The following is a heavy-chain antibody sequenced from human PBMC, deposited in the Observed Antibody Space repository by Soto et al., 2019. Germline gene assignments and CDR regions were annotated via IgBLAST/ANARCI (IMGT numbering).Heavy chain of an antibody. CDR2: ISYDGSNK. CDR1: GFTFSSYG. CDR3: AKDGLHQWLALYYFDY. Sequence: QVQLVESGGGVVQPGRSLRLSCAASGFTFSSYGMHWVRQAPGKGLEWVAVISYDGSNKYYADSVKGRFTISRDNSKNTLYLQMNSLRAEDTAVYYCAKDGLHQWLALYYFDYWGQGTLVTVSS. V-gene: IGHV3-30*18. J-gene: IGHJ4*02. D-gene: IGHD6-19*01.